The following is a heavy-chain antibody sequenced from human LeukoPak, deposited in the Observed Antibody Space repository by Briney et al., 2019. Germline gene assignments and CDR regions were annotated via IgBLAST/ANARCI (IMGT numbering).Heavy chain of an antibody. CDR2: IDGSSTTI. J-gene: IGHJ6*03. CDR3: ARAIFGVAQPPYYFYHYMDV. Sequence: GGSLRLSCAASGFTFNGYYMSWVRQAPGKGLEWVSSIDGSSTTIFYADSVKGRSTVSRDNAKKSVFLQMNSLRAEDTAVYYCARAIFGVAQPPYYFYHYMDVWGKGTTVTVSS. CDR1: GFTFNGYY. D-gene: IGHD3-3*01. V-gene: IGHV3-21*01.